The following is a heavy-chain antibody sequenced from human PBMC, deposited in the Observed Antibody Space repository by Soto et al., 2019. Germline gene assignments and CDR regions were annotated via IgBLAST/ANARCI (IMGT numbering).Heavy chain of an antibody. D-gene: IGHD2-15*01. J-gene: IGHJ5*02. V-gene: IGHV1-18*01. CDR3: ARDFHCSGGRCYDCFDP. CDR1: GYAFTTYG. Sequence: QVQLVQSGAEVKKPGASVKVSCKASGYAFTTYGVSWVRQAPGQGLEWMGWISTYNDKRAYAQKFQGRVTMTTDTSTRTAYMELRSLRSDDTAVYYCARDFHCSGGRCYDCFDPWGQGTLVTVSS. CDR2: ISTYNDKR.